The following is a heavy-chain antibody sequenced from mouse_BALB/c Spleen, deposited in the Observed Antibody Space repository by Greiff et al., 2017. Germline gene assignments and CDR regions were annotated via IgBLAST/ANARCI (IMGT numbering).Heavy chain of an antibody. V-gene: IGHV14-4*02. J-gene: IGHJ2*01. CDR1: GFNIKDYY. CDR2: IDPENGDT. D-gene: IGHD1-1*01. CDR3: NAWATVVAYYFDY. Sequence: DVQLQESGAELVRSGASVKLSCTASGFNIKDYYMHWVKQRPEQGLEWIGWIDPENGDTEYAPKFQGKATMTADTSSNTAYLQLSSLTSEDTAVYYCNAWATVVAYYFDYWGQGTTLTVSS.